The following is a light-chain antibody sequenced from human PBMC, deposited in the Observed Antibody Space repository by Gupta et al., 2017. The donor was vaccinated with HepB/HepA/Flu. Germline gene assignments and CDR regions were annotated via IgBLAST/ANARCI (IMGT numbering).Light chain of an antibody. CDR3: MQALQTPRT. J-gene: IGKJ2*01. V-gene: IGKV2-28*01. CDR2: LGS. CDR1: QSLLHSNGYNY. Sequence: DIVMTQSPLSLTVTPGEPASISCRSSQSLLHSNGYNYLDWYLQKPGQSPQLLIYLGSSRASGVPDRFSGSGSGTDFTLKISRVEAEDVGVYYCMQALQTPRTFGQGTKLEIK.